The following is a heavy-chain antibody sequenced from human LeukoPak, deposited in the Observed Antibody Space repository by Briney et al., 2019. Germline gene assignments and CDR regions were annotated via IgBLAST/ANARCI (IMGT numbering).Heavy chain of an antibody. CDR2: NSAYNGNT. V-gene: IGHV1-18*04. Sequence: ASVKVSCKASGYTFTSYGISWVRQAPGQGLEWMGWNSAYNGNTNYAQKLQGRVTMTTDTSTSTAYMELRSLRSDDTAVYYCARGSGVHIVAWGYFDYWGQGTLVTVSS. CDR3: ARGSGVHIVAWGYFDY. CDR1: GYTFTSYG. J-gene: IGHJ4*02. D-gene: IGHD2-15*01.